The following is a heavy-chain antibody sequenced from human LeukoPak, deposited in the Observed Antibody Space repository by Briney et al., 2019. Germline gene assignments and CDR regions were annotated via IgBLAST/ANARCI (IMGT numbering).Heavy chain of an antibody. CDR3: ARGHSPYYNFWSGYLGVDY. Sequence: ASVKVSCKASGGTFSSYAISWVRQAPGQGLEWMGGIIPIFGTANYAQKFQGRVTITRNTSISTAYMELSSLRSEDTAVYYCARGHSPYYNFWSGYLGVDYWGQGTLVTVSS. D-gene: IGHD3-3*01. CDR2: IIPIFGTA. V-gene: IGHV1-69*05. J-gene: IGHJ4*02. CDR1: GGTFSSYA.